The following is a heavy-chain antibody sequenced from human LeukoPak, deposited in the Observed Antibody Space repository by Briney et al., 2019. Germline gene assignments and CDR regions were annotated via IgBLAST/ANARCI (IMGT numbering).Heavy chain of an antibody. CDR1: GGTFSSYA. CDR3: ARDLGGIAAAGIPGGY. Sequence: ASVKVSCKASGGTFSSYAISWVRQAPGQGLEWMGRIIPILGIANYAQKFQGRVTITADKSTSTAYMELSSLRSEDTAVYYCARDLGGIAAAGIPGGYWGQGTLVTVSS. J-gene: IGHJ4*02. V-gene: IGHV1-69*04. CDR2: IIPILGIA. D-gene: IGHD6-13*01.